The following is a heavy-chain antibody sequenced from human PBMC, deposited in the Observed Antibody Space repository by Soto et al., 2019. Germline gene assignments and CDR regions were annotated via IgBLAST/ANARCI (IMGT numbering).Heavy chain of an antibody. D-gene: IGHD4-17*01. CDR1: SGSISTYY. J-gene: IGHJ3*02. CDR2: VYYSGYT. V-gene: IGHV4-59*01. Sequence: QVQLQESGPGLVKPSETLSLTCTVSSGSISTYYWSWIRQPPGKGLEWIGYVYYSGYTNYNPSLMSRVTISVDTSKNQFSLKLTSVTAADTAVYYCARGLYGDYSWEASDIWGQGTMVTVSS. CDR3: ARGLYGDYSWEASDI.